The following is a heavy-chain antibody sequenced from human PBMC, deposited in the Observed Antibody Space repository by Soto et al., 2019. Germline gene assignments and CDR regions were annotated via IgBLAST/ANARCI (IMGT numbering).Heavy chain of an antibody. Sequence: EVQLVESGGGLVAPGGSLRLSCVASGFTLTAYTMNWVRQAPGTGLEWVSSINGRSNYKYYSDSVKGRFTISRDNTQNSLFLQMSRLGPEDTATYYCVREDGVVGVSSAFDSWGQGTLVIVSS. V-gene: IGHV3-21*02. J-gene: IGHJ4*02. D-gene: IGHD1-26*01. CDR3: VREDGVVGVSSAFDS. CDR2: INGRSNYK. CDR1: GFTLTAYT.